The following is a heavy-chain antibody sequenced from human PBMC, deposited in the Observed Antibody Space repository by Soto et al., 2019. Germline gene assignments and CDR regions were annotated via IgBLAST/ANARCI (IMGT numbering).Heavy chain of an antibody. CDR3: ATSAAPSGYYYDSSGPNDAFDI. V-gene: IGHV1-2*04. Sequence: ASVKVSCKASGYTFTGYYMHWVRQVPGQGLEWMGWINPNSGGTNYAQKFQGWVTMTRDTSISTAYMELSRLRSDDTAVYYCATSAAPSGYYYDSSGPNDAFDIWGQGTMVTVSS. D-gene: IGHD3-22*01. J-gene: IGHJ3*02. CDR2: INPNSGGT. CDR1: GYTFTGYY.